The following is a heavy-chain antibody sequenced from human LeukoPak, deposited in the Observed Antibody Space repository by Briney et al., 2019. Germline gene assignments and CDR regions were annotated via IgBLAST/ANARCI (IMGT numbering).Heavy chain of an antibody. J-gene: IGHJ4*02. V-gene: IGHV3-15*01. CDR3: TTDLTGTGIGDY. CDR1: GFTFSNAW. Sequence: GGSLRLSCAASGFTFSNAWMSWVRQAPGKGLEWVGRIKSKTDGGTTDYAAPVKGRFTISRDDSKNTLYLQMNSLKTEDTAVYYCTTDLTGTGIGDYWGQGTPVTVSS. D-gene: IGHD1-7*01. CDR2: IKSKTDGGTT.